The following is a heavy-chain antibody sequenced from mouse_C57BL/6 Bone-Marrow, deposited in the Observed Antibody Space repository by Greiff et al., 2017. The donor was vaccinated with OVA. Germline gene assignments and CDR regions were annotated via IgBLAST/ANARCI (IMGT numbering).Heavy chain of an antibody. J-gene: IGHJ2*01. D-gene: IGHD1-1*01. CDR3: ARAKYYGSSYSDY. V-gene: IGHV5-6*01. CDR1: GFTFSSYG. CDR2: ISSGGSYT. Sequence: EVKLMESGGDLVKPGGSLKLSCAASGFTFSSYGMSWVRQTPDKRLEWVATISSGGSYTNYPDSVKGRFTISRDNAKNTLYLQMSSLKSEDTAMYYCARAKYYGSSYSDYWGQGTTLTVSS.